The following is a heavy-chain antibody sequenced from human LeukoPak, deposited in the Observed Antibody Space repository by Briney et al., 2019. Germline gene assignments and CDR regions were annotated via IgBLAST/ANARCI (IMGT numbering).Heavy chain of an antibody. V-gene: IGHV2-70*01. Sequence: SGPSLVKPTQTLTLTCTFSGFSLITSGMCVSWIRQPPGRALEWLSLIDWDDDKYYSTSLKTRLTISKDTFKNQVVLTMTNMDPVDTATYYCARISAYGDYFFDYWGQGTLVTVSS. CDR2: IDWDDDK. CDR1: GFSLITSGMC. CDR3: ARISAYGDYFFDY. D-gene: IGHD4-17*01. J-gene: IGHJ4*02.